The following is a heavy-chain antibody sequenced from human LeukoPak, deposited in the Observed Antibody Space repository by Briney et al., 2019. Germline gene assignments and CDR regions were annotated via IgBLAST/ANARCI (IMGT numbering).Heavy chain of an antibody. CDR3: ARRGRDILTGQQGYYYYYYMDV. Sequence: ASVKVSCKASGYTFTSYGISWVRQAPGQGLEWMGWISAYNGNTNYAQKLQGRVTMTTDTSTSTAYMELRSLRSDDTAVYYCARRGRDILTGQQGYYYYYYMDVWGKGTTVTISS. V-gene: IGHV1-18*01. D-gene: IGHD3-9*01. CDR2: ISAYNGNT. J-gene: IGHJ6*03. CDR1: GYTFTSYG.